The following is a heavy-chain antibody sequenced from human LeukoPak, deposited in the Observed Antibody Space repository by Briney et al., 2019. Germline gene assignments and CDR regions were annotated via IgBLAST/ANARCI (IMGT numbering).Heavy chain of an antibody. CDR1: GFTFSNFG. V-gene: IGHV3-30*18. CDR2: ISYDGSHK. Sequence: GALLLSCAASGFTFSNFGMHWVRQAPGKRREWVAVISYDGSHKIYADSVKGRFTISRDNAKNTLYLQMNSLRTDDTAMFYCAKDPMVRGVINGFDYWGQGTSVTVSS. D-gene: IGHD3-10*01. J-gene: IGHJ4*02. CDR3: AKDPMVRGVINGFDY.